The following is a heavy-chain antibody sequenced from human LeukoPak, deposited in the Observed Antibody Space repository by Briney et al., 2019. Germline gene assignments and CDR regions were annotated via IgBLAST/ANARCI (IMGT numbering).Heavy chain of an antibody. Sequence: GASVKVSCKASGGTFSSYAISWVRQAPGQGLEWMGRIIPILGIANYAQKFQGRVTITADKSTSTAYMELSSLRSEDTAVYYCARAKKSSGSYFKMDYWGQGTLVTVSS. CDR2: IIPILGIA. CDR3: ARAKKSSGSYFKMDY. CDR1: GGTFSSYA. D-gene: IGHD1-26*01. V-gene: IGHV1-69*04. J-gene: IGHJ4*02.